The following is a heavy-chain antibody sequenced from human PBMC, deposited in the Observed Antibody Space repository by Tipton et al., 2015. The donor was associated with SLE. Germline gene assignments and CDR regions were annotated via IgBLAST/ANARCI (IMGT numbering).Heavy chain of an antibody. V-gene: IGHV4-39*07. Sequence: TLSLTCTVSGGSIRRHNSTWDWIRQPPGKGLEWIGSIYYTGRTYYNPSLKSRVTMSVDPSKNQFSLELTSVPAADTAVYYCARQIEGRRYYYYPIDVWGQGTTVTVSS. CDR1: GGSIRRHNST. J-gene: IGHJ6*02. CDR3: ARQIEGRRYYYYPIDV. CDR2: IYYTGRT.